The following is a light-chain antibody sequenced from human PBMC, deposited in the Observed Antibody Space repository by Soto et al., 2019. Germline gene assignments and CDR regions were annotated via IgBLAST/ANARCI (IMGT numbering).Light chain of an antibody. V-gene: IGLV2-11*01. CDR2: DVT. CDR1: SSDVGGYNY. CDR3: VSFTTSRSYV. Sequence: QSALTQPRSVSGSPGQSVTISCTGTSSDVGGYNYVSWYQQHPGRAPKFMIYDVTKRPSGVPDRFSGSKSGNTASLTISGLQVEDEADYYCVSFTTSRSYVFGTGTKLTVL. J-gene: IGLJ1*01.